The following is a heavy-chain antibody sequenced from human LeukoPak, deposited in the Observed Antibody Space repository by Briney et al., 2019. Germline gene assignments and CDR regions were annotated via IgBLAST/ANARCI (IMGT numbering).Heavy chain of an antibody. CDR1: GYTFTSYY. Sequence: ASVKVSCKASGYTFTSYYMHWVRQAPGQGLEWMGIINPSGGSTSYAQKFQGRVTMTRNTSISTAYMELSSLRSEDTAGYYCARGYCSSTSCLMVLIGSYYYYYMDVWGKGTTVTISS. D-gene: IGHD2-2*01. J-gene: IGHJ6*03. CDR2: INPSGGST. V-gene: IGHV1-46*01. CDR3: ARGYCSSTSCLMVLIGSYYYYYMDV.